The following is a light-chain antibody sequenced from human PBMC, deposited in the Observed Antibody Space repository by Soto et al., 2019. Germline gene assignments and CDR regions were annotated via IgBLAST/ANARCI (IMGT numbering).Light chain of an antibody. V-gene: IGKV3-20*01. CDR2: GAS. CDR1: QSISSSY. CDR3: QQYGDSPWT. J-gene: IGKJ1*01. Sequence: EIVLTQSPGTLSLSPGERATLSCRASQSISSSYLAWYQQKPGQAPRLLIYGASSRATGIPERFSGSGSGTDFTLTISRLEPEDFAVYYCQQYGDSPWTFGQGTNVEIK.